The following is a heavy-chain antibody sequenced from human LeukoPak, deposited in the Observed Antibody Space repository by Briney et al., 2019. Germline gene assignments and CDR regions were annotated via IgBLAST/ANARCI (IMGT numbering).Heavy chain of an antibody. J-gene: IGHJ4*02. CDR3: ARILYISGWSIDY. CDR2: ISGSGSST. Sequence: PGGSLRLSCAASGFTFSSYAMSWVRQAPGKGLEWVSAISGSGSSTYYADSVKGRFTISRDNSKNTLYLQMNSLRAEDTAVYYCARILYISGWSIDYWGQGALVTVSS. D-gene: IGHD6-19*01. CDR1: GFTFSSYA. V-gene: IGHV3-23*01.